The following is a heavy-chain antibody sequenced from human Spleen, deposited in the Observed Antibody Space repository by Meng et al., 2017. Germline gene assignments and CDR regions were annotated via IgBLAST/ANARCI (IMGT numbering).Heavy chain of an antibody. Sequence: QGLLPQWGPGLLKPSQTLSLPCVVSGGSFSDYYWSWIRQPPGKGLEWIGEINHSGSTNYNPSLESRATISVDTSQNNLSLKLSSVTAADSAVYYCARGPTTMAHDFDYWGQGTLVTVSS. CDR2: INHSGST. J-gene: IGHJ4*02. V-gene: IGHV4-34*01. CDR3: ARGPTTMAHDFDY. D-gene: IGHD4-11*01. CDR1: GGSFSDYY.